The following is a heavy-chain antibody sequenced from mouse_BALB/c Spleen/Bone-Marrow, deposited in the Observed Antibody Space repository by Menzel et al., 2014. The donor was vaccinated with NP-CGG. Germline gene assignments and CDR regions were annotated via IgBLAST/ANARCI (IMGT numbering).Heavy chain of an antibody. D-gene: IGHD1-1*01. CDR3: ARLYGSGYGYAMDY. CDR1: GSTFSDYG. J-gene: IGHJ4*01. V-gene: IGHV5-15*02. Sequence: EVQLVESGGGLVQPGGSRKLSCAASGSTFSDYGMAWVRQAPGKGPEWVAFISNLAYSICYADTVTGRFTISRENAKNTLYLEMSSLRSEDTAMYYCARLYGSGYGYAMDYWGQETSVTVSS. CDR2: ISNLAYSI.